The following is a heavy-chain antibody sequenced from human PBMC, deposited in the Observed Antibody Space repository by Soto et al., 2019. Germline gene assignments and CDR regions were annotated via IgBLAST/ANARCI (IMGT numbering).Heavy chain of an antibody. J-gene: IGHJ4*02. CDR3: VRGGTAEVDF. Sequence: ASEEVSSNASCSPFTVCGITLVRQSPLHWLDWMGCASPLSATTNYAPKFQGIVTMTTDTSTNMAYMELRSLRSDDTAVYYCVRGGTAEVDFRGQGTLVTV. CDR1: CSPFTVCG. D-gene: IGHD2-21*02. V-gene: IGHV1-18*01. CDR2: ASPLSATT.